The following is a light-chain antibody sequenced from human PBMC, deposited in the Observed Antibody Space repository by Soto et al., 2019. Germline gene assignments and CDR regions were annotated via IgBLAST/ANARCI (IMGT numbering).Light chain of an antibody. V-gene: IGLV1-44*01. Sequence: QSVLTQPPSASGTPGQRVTISCSGGTSNIGSNTVNWYQQLPGTAPKLLIYSNDQRPSGVPDRFSGSKSGPSASLAISGLQSEDEADYYCAAWDDSLTGGVFGGGTQLTVL. CDR1: TSNIGSNT. CDR3: AAWDDSLTGGV. J-gene: IGLJ3*02. CDR2: SND.